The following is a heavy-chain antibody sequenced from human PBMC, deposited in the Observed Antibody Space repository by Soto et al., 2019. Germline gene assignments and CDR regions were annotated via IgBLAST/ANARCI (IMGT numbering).Heavy chain of an antibody. D-gene: IGHD2-15*01. Sequence: SETLPLTCTVSGGSIGSRDYYWTWMRQPPGNGLEWIGYIYYSGSTYYNPSLKSRVTISVDTSKNQFSLKLSSVTAADTAIYFCARGRDAASKFYSPNGMDVWGQGTTVTVSS. J-gene: IGHJ6*02. CDR3: ARGRDAASKFYSPNGMDV. V-gene: IGHV4-30-4*01. CDR2: IYYSGST. CDR1: GGSIGSRDYY.